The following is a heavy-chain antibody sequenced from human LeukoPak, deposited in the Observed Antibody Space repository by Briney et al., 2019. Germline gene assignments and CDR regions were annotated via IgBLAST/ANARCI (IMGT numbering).Heavy chain of an antibody. Sequence: PGGSLRLSCAVSGFTFSSSWMHWVRQAPGKGLVWVSRINSDGSSTSYADSVKGRFTISRDNAKNTLYLQVNSLRAEGTAVYYCAVGSYYFDDWGQGTLVTVSS. CDR2: INSDGSST. CDR1: GFTFSSSW. J-gene: IGHJ4*02. V-gene: IGHV3-74*01. CDR3: AVGSYYFDD. D-gene: IGHD3-10*01.